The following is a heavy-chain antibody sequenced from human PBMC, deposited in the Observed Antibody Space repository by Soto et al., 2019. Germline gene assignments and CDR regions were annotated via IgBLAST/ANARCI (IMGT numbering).Heavy chain of an antibody. CDR3: ARLGPYRSESYSFRYNRFDP. D-gene: IGHD3-10*01. V-gene: IGHV3-53*01. Sequence: EVQLVESGGGLIQPGGSLRLSCTTSGFTVISNHVTSVRQAPGKGLEWVSVIYSGGSSYYAVSVQGRFTISRDNSKNTVYLQMNSLRGEDTAMYYCARLGPYRSESYSFRYNRFDPWGQGTQVTVSS. J-gene: IGHJ5*02. CDR2: IYSGGSS. CDR1: GFTVISNH.